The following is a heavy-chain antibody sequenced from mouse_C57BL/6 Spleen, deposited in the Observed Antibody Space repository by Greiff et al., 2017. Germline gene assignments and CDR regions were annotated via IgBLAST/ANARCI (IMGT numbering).Heavy chain of an antibody. Sequence: QVQLQQPGAELVRPGSSVKLSCKASGYTFTSYWMDWVKQRPGQGLEWIGNIYPSDSETHYNQKFKDKATLTVDKSSSTAYRQLSSLTSEDSAVYYCARGVGYYGSIDYWGQGTTLTVSS. V-gene: IGHV1-61*01. CDR1: GYTFTSYW. J-gene: IGHJ2*01. D-gene: IGHD1-1*01. CDR3: ARGVGYYGSIDY. CDR2: IYPSDSET.